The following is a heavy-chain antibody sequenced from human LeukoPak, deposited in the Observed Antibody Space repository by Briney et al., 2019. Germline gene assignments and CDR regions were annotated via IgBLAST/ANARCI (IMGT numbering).Heavy chain of an antibody. Sequence: GGSLRLSCAASGFTFSDASMSWVRQAPGKGLEWVGRIKSKTDGGTTDYAAPVKGRFTISRDDSKNTLYVQMNSLKTEDAAVYYRNQGVVDCVYNWGQRTLVTVSS. V-gene: IGHV3-15*01. CDR1: GFTFSDAS. CDR2: IKSKTDGGTT. J-gene: IGHJ4*02. D-gene: IGHD2-21*02. CDR3: NQGVVDCVYN.